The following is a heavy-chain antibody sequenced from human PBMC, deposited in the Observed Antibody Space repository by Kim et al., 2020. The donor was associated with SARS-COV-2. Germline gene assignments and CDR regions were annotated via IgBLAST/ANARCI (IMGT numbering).Heavy chain of an antibody. CDR3: ARDLTHTGFDY. Sequence: ASVKVSCKASGYTFNNYAVQWVRQAPGQRLEWMGWIHAGSGNTKYSQKFQDRVTITRDTSATTAYMGLSSLTSEDTAVYYCARDLTHTGFDYWGQGTLVTVSS. CDR2: IHAGSGNT. CDR1: GYTFNNYA. J-gene: IGHJ4*02. V-gene: IGHV1-3*01.